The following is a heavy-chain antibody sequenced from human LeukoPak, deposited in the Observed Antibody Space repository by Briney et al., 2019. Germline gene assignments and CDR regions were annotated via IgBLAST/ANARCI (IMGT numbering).Heavy chain of an antibody. CDR3: AKAADVLLWFGEPGGYYFDY. CDR2: IRGSGGSA. Sequence: PGGSLRLSCAASGFTFSSYAMSWVRQAPGKGLEWVSAIRGSGGSAYYADPVKGRFTISRDNSKNTLYLQMNSLRAEDTAVYYCAKAADVLLWFGEPGGYYFDYWGQGTLVTVSS. D-gene: IGHD3-10*01. V-gene: IGHV3-23*01. CDR1: GFTFSSYA. J-gene: IGHJ4*02.